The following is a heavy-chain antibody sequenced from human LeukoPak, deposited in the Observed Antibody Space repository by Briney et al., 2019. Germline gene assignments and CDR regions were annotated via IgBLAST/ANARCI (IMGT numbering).Heavy chain of an antibody. D-gene: IGHD2/OR15-2a*01. CDR1: GFTFSDHH. Sequence: PGGSLRLSCAASGFTFSDHHIDWVRLAPGKGLEWVGRARNEGNTYTTQYAASVRGRFTISRDDSTTSVFLQMNSLKTEDTAVYYCGRSPLGNILDYWGQGTLVTVSS. J-gene: IGHJ4*02. CDR3: GRSPLGNILDY. CDR2: ARNEGNTYTT. V-gene: IGHV3-72*01.